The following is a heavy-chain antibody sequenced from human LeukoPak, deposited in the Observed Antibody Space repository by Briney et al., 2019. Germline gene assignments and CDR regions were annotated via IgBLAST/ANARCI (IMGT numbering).Heavy chain of an antibody. CDR3: ARAIWFGEGHDY. J-gene: IGHJ4*02. V-gene: IGHV4-61*05. CDR1: GGSISSSSYY. CDR2: IYSSGST. D-gene: IGHD3-10*01. Sequence: SETLSLTCTVSGGSISSSSYYWGWIRQPPGRGLEWIGRIYSSGSTNYNPSLKSRVTISVDTSKNQLSLRLTSVTAADTAVYFCARAIWFGEGHDYWGQGTLVTVSS.